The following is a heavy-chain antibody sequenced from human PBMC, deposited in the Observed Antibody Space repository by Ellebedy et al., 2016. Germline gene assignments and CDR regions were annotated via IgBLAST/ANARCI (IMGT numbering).Heavy chain of an antibody. CDR2: ISGNGDKR. CDR1: GFTFSSYW. V-gene: IGHV3-23*01. CDR3: RQGHYADY. J-gene: IGHJ4*02. Sequence: GGSLRLSXAASGFTFSSYWMSWVRQAPGKGLEWVSTISGNGDKRDFADSVKGRFTISRDNSRNTLHLQMNNLRGEDTAVYYCRQGHYADYWGQGTLVTVSS.